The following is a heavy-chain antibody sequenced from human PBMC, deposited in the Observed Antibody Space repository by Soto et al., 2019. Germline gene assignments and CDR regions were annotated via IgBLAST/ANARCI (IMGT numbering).Heavy chain of an antibody. CDR2: IIPIFVTA. J-gene: IGHJ6*02. V-gene: IGHV1-69*12. Sequence: QVQLVQSGAEVKKPGSSVKVSCKASGGTFSSYAISWVRQAPGQGLEWMGGIIPIFVTANYAQKFQGRVTITADESTSTAYMELSRLRSEDTAVYYCALFRGSSYYYYSGMDVWGQGTTVTISS. CDR1: GGTFSSYA. CDR3: ALFRGSSYYYYSGMDV. D-gene: IGHD6-6*01.